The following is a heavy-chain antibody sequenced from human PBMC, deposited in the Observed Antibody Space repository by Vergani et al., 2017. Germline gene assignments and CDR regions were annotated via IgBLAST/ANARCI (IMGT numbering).Heavy chain of an antibody. V-gene: IGHV4-39*07. Sequence: QLQLQQSGPGLVKPSETLSLTCRVSGGSISESTYYWGWIRQPPGKGLEWIGEICHTEDTKYSPSLKSRVTVSVDESRNLFYLRLNSVTAADTAVYYCATIGYRRWGYYCDYWGQGILVTVSS. CDR2: ICHTEDT. J-gene: IGHJ4*02. CDR1: GGSISESTYY. D-gene: IGHD2-2*02. CDR3: ATIGYRRWGYYCDY.